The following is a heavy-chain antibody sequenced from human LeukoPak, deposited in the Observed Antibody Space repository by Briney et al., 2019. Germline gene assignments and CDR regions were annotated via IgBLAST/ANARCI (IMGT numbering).Heavy chain of an antibody. V-gene: IGHV3-33*01. Sequence: GGSLRLSCAASGFTFSSYGMHWVRQAPGKGLEWVAVIWYDGSNKYYADSVKGRFTISRDNSKNTLYLQMNSLRAEDTAVYYCARGDGSGWYSPDRRGYDYWGQGTLVTVSS. J-gene: IGHJ4*02. CDR1: GFTFSSYG. CDR3: ARGDGSGWYSPDRRGYDY. D-gene: IGHD6-19*01. CDR2: IWYDGSNK.